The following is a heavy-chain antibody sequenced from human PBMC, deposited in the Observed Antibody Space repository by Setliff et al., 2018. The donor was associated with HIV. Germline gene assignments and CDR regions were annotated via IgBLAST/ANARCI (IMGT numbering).Heavy chain of an antibody. V-gene: IGHV1-8*01. CDR3: ARVGSYWTQFDY. J-gene: IGHJ4*01. CDR1: GHTFTNVD. Sequence: GASVKVSCKASGHTFTNVDIHWLRRATGQGLEWMGWMNPNTGVSGYALKFQARVTMTRDTSISTAYMELSSLTSEDTAVYYCARVGSYWTQFDYWGQGTLVTVSS. CDR2: MNPNTGVS. D-gene: IGHD2-15*01.